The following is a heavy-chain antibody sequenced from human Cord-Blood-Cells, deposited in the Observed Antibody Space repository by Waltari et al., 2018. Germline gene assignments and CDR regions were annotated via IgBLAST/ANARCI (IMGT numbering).Heavy chain of an antibody. CDR1: GGSISRYY. CDR2: IYYSGST. D-gene: IGHD6-13*01. Sequence: QVQLQESGPGLVKPSETLSLTCTVPGGSISRYYWSWIRQPPGKGLEWIGYIYYSGSTNYNPSLKSRVTISVDTSKNQFSRKLSSVTAADTAVYYCARTSSSWYNWFDPWGQGTLVTVSS. V-gene: IGHV4-59*01. J-gene: IGHJ5*02. CDR3: ARTSSSWYNWFDP.